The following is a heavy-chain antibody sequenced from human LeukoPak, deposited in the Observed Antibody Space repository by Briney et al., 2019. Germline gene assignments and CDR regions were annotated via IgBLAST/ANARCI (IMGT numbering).Heavy chain of an antibody. CDR2: ISHSGYTI. CDR3: AREVDYYDSSGYQDY. Sequence: GGSLRLSCVASGFSFSDDFMSWIRQAPGQRPEWVSYISHSGYTIQYADSVKGRFTISRDNAKNSLYLQMNSLRAEDTAVYYCAREVDYYDSSGYQDYWGQGTLVTVSS. J-gene: IGHJ4*02. CDR1: GFSFSDDF. V-gene: IGHV3-11*01. D-gene: IGHD3-22*01.